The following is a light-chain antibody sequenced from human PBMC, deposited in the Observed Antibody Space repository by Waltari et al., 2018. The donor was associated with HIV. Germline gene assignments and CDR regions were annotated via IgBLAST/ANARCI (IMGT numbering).Light chain of an antibody. Sequence: QSALAQPPSASVSPGQSVTISCTGTSSDVGGYSYVSWYQQHPGKAPKLMIYEVSKRPSGVPDRFSGSKSGNVASLTVSGLQAEDEADYYCSSYAGSNNVIFGGGTKLTVL. V-gene: IGLV2-8*01. J-gene: IGLJ2*01. CDR1: SSDVGGYSY. CDR3: SSYAGSNNVI. CDR2: EVS.